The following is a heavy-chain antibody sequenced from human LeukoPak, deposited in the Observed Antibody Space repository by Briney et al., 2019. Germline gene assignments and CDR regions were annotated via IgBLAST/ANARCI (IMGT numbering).Heavy chain of an antibody. Sequence: PGGSLRLSCAASRFVFTNYYMSWVRQAPGKGLEWVSAISGSGGSTYYADSVKGRFTISRDNSKNTLYLQMNSLRAEGTAVYYCAKETSSGWESLYYFDYWGQGTLVTVSS. J-gene: IGHJ4*02. V-gene: IGHV3-23*01. CDR2: ISGSGGST. CDR1: RFVFTNYY. CDR3: AKETSSGWESLYYFDY. D-gene: IGHD6-19*01.